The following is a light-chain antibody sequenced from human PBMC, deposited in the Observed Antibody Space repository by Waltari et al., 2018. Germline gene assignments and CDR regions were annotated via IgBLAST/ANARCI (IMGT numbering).Light chain of an antibody. V-gene: IGLV2-14*01. CDR3: SSDTRADTLV. CDR2: EVS. Sequence: QSALTQPASVSGSPGQSITIYCTGTSSDIGGHKYVYWYQQHSGEVPKLMIYEVSNRPSGVSVRVSGSKADNTATLTISALQVLDEAYYYCSSDTRADTLVFGGGTKVTVL. CDR1: SSDIGGHKY. J-gene: IGLJ3*02.